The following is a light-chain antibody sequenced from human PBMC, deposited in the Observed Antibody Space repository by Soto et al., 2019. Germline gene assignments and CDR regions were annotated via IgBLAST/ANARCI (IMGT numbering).Light chain of an antibody. CDR1: SSDLGSFNL. V-gene: IGLV2-23*02. CDR3: CSYAASITVL. Sequence: QSALTQPASVSGSPGQSITISCTGTSSDLGSFNLVSWYQQYPGKAPKLLISEVTKRPSGVSNRFSGSKSANTASLTISGLLAEDEADYYCCSYAASITVLFGGGTKLPVL. CDR2: EVT. J-gene: IGLJ2*01.